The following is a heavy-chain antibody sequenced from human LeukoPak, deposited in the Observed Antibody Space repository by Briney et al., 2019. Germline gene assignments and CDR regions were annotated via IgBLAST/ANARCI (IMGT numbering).Heavy chain of an antibody. D-gene: IGHD6-19*01. Sequence: SGTLSLTCTVSGGSISSSSYYWGWIRQPPGKGLEWIGSIYYSGSTYYNPSLKSRVTISVDTSKNQFSLKLSSVTAADTAVYYCAREPQWLEDSYNWFDPWGQGTLVTVSS. J-gene: IGHJ5*02. CDR1: GGSISSSSYY. CDR2: IYYSGST. V-gene: IGHV4-39*07. CDR3: AREPQWLEDSYNWFDP.